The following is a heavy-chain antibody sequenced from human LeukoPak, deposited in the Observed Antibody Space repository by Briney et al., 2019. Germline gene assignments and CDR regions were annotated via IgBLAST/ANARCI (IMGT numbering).Heavy chain of an antibody. Sequence: GESLSLSCAASGFTFRIYWMHWVRQAPGKGLVWGSRINSDGSSTSYADSVKGRFTISRDNAKNTLNLQMNSLRAEDTAVYYCARDDAGYSYDPRGWFDPWGQGTLVTVSS. J-gene: IGHJ5*02. CDR1: GFTFRIYW. CDR3: ARDDAGYSYDPRGWFDP. V-gene: IGHV3-74*01. D-gene: IGHD5-18*01. CDR2: INSDGSST.